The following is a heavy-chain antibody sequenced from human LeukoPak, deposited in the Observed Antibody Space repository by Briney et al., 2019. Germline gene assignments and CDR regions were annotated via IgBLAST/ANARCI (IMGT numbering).Heavy chain of an antibody. D-gene: IGHD4-17*01. CDR1: GGTFSSYA. V-gene: IGHV1-69*04. CDR3: ARVRAYGDDYYYYGMDV. J-gene: IGHJ6*02. Sequence: SVRVSCKASGGTFSSYAISWVRQAPGQGLEWMGRIIPILGIANYAQKFQGRVTITADKSTSTAYMELSSLRSEDTAVYYCARVRAYGDDYYYYGMDVWGQGTTVTVSS. CDR2: IIPILGIA.